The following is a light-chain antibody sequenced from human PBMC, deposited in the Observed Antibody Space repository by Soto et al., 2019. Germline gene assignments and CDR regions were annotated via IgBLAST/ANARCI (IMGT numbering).Light chain of an antibody. J-gene: IGLJ2*01. CDR2: DVS. V-gene: IGLV2-11*01. CDR3: CSYAGSYGV. CDR1: SSDVGGYNY. Sequence: QSALTQPRSVSGSPGQSVTISCTGTSSDVGGYNYVSWYQQHPGKAPKLMSYDVSKRPSGVPDRFYGSKSGNTASLTISGLQAEDEADYYCCSYAGSYGVFGGGTKLTVL.